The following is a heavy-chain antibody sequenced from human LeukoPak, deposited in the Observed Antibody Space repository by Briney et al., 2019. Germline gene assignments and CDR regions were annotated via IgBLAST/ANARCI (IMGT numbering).Heavy chain of an antibody. D-gene: IGHD2-2*01. J-gene: IGHJ6*02. CDR1: GYTFTNYG. CDR3: ARGYCRSTSCHEPPLYGMDV. CDR2: ISTYSGNT. V-gene: IGHV1-18*04. Sequence: ASVKVSCKASGYTFTNYGFSWVRQAPGQGPEWMGRISTYSGNTNYAQQLQGRVTMTSDTSTSTVYMELRSLRSDDTAVYYCARGYCRSTSCHEPPLYGMDVWGQGTTVTVS.